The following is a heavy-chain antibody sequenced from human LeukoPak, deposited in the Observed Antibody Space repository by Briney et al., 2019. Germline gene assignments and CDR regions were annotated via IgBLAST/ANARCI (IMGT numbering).Heavy chain of an antibody. CDR1: GGSISSHY. V-gene: IGHV4-4*07. D-gene: IGHD1-26*01. Sequence: PSGTLSLTCIVSGGSISSHYWSWLRQPAGKGLEWIGRMYAFGDTDYNASLKSRVTMSIDTSKNQFSLNLTSVTAADTALYYCARVSGKRYYMDVWGKGTTITVSS. CDR2: MYAFGDT. CDR3: ARVSGKRYYMDV. J-gene: IGHJ6*03.